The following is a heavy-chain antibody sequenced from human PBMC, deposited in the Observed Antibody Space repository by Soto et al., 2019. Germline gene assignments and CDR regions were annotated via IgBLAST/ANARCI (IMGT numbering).Heavy chain of an antibody. J-gene: IGHJ5*02. CDR2: LNNYGTT. CDR1: GGSISSYR. V-gene: IGHV4-4*07. D-gene: IGHD1-7*01. Sequence: QVQLQESGPGLVRPSETLSLTCTVSGGSISSYRWSWIRQPAGKGLEWIGRLNNYGTTHYNPSLKSRVTVSVDTSRNQFFLTLRSVSAADSAVYHCGRAGGETWDYAASWGQGTPVTVSS. CDR3: GRAGGETWDYAAS.